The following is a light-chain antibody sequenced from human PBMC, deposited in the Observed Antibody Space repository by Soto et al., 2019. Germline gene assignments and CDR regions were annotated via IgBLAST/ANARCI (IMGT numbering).Light chain of an antibody. Sequence: DIQMTQSPSSLSASVGDRVTITCRASQSIINYLNWYQHQPGKAPRLLIYAASRLQSGVPSRFSGSGSATDFTLTISSLQPEDFGTYYCQHSYTTPLTFGGGTTVDIK. CDR1: QSIINY. CDR2: AAS. CDR3: QHSYTTPLT. J-gene: IGKJ4*01. V-gene: IGKV1-39*01.